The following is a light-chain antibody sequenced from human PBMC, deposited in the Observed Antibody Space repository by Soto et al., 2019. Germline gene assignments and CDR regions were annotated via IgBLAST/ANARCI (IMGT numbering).Light chain of an antibody. CDR3: QQANGFPFT. CDR2: AAS. CDR1: HGVSSW. V-gene: IGKV1-12*01. J-gene: IGKJ3*01. Sequence: DIQMTQATSSVSASVGDRVTITCRASHGVSSWLAWYQQKPGKAPKLLIYAASSLQSGVPSRFSGSGSGADFTLTISSLQHEDFATYYCQQANGFPFTFGPGTKVDMK.